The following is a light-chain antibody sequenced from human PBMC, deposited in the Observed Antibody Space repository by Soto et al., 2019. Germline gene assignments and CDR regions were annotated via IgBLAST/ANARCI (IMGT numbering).Light chain of an antibody. J-gene: IGKJ1*01. CDR3: QQYGGSPRT. Sequence: EIVFTQSPGTLSLSPGERGTLSCRSSQSVSSGYFAWYQQKPGQAPRLLIYDASSRATGIPDRFSGSGSGTDFTLTISRLEPEGFAVYYCQQYGGSPRTFGQGTKVDIK. V-gene: IGKV3-20*01. CDR2: DAS. CDR1: QSVSSGY.